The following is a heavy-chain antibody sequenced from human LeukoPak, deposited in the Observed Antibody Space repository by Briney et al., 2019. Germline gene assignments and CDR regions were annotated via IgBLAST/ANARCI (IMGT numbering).Heavy chain of an antibody. D-gene: IGHD1-26*01. J-gene: IGHJ4*02. CDR2: ISGGGDRT. V-gene: IGHV3-23*01. Sequence: PGGSLRLSCAASGSGFTFSNYAMSWVRQAPGKGLEWVSGISGGGDRTYYIDSVKGRFTISRDNAKNSLYLQMHSLRDEDTAVYYCARAWYSWGYYFDYWGQGTLVTVSS. CDR3: ARAWYSWGYYFDY. CDR1: GSGFTFSNYA.